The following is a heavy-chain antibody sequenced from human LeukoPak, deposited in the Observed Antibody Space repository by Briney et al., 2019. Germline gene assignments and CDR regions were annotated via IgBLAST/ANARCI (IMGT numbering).Heavy chain of an antibody. CDR2: IKSDGSST. CDR3: TRPYGSGNNWFDP. J-gene: IGHJ5*02. V-gene: IGHV3-74*01. D-gene: IGHD3-10*01. CDR1: GFTFSRYW. Sequence: GGSLRLSCAASGFTFSRYWMQWVRQVPGKGLVWVSRIKSDGSSTTYADFVKGRFTISRDDSKNTAYLQMNSLKTEDTAVYYCTRPYGSGNNWFDPWGQGTLVTVSS.